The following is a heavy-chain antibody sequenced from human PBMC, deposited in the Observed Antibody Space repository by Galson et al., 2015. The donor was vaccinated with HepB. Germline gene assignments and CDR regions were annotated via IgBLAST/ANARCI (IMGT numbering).Heavy chain of an antibody. Sequence: SVKVSCKVSGSTLTELSMHWVRQAPGKGLEWMGGFDPEAGETIYAQKFQGRVTMTEDTSTDTAYMELSSLRSEDTAVYYCATDSVRDYYDSSGYYYFDYWGQGTLVTVSS. J-gene: IGHJ4*02. D-gene: IGHD3-22*01. V-gene: IGHV1-24*01. CDR1: GSTLTELS. CDR3: ATDSVRDYYDSSGYYYFDY. CDR2: FDPEAGET.